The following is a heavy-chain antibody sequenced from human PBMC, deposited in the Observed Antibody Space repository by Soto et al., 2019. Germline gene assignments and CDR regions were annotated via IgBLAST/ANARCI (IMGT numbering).Heavy chain of an antibody. CDR3: ARAYSGRLPRRADYYFAMDV. Sequence: GSLRLSGAASGFTFSSYAMHWVRQTTGKGLEWVSAIGAADDPYYLGSVKGRFTISRENAKNSLYLQMNSLRAEDTAVYYCARAYSGRLPRRADYYFAMDVWGQGTTVTVSS. V-gene: IGHV3-13*05. J-gene: IGHJ6*02. D-gene: IGHD2-15*01. CDR1: GFTFSSYA. CDR2: IGAADDP.